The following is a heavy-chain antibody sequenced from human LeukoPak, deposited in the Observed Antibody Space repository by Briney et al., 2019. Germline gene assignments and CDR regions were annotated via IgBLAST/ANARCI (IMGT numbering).Heavy chain of an antibody. CDR1: GGTFSSYA. J-gene: IGHJ6*04. CDR2: IIPIFGTA. D-gene: IGHD2-2*01. Sequence: ASVKVSCKASGGTFSSYAISWVRQAPGQGLEWMGGIIPIFGTANYAQKFQGRVTITADESTSTAYMELSSLRSEDTAVYYCARGLPTYCSSTSCMRRLDYYYYGMDVWGKGTTVTVSS. CDR3: ARGLPTYCSSTSCMRRLDYYYYGMDV. V-gene: IGHV1-69*13.